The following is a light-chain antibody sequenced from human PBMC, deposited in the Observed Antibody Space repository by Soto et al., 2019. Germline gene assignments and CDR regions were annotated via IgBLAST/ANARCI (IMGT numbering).Light chain of an antibody. V-gene: IGLV2-14*01. CDR3: SSYTSSRTDVV. J-gene: IGLJ2*01. CDR2: DVS. CDR1: SSDVGGYNY. Sequence: QSALTQPASGSGSPGQSITISCTGTSSDVGGYNYVSWYQQHPGKAPKLMIYDVSNRPSGVSNRFSGSKSGNTASLTISGLQAEDEADYYCSSYTSSRTDVVFGGGTKLTVL.